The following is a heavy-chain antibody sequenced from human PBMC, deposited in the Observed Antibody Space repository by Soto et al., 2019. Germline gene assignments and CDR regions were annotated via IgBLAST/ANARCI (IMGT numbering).Heavy chain of an antibody. CDR3: ARDHRGWYGYYYYGMDV. D-gene: IGHD6-19*01. CDR2: INPSGGST. CDR1: GYTFTSYY. Sequence: ASVKVSCKASGYTFTSYYMHWVRQAPGQGLEWMGIINPSGGSTRYAQKFQGRVTMTRDTSTSTVYMELSSLRSEETAVYYCARDHRGWYGYYYYGMDVWGQGNTVTFSS. J-gene: IGHJ6*02. V-gene: IGHV1-46*01.